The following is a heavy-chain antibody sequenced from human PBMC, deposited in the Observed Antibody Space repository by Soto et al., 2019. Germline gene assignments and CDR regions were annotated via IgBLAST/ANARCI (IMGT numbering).Heavy chain of an antibody. D-gene: IGHD3-22*01. CDR2: INPNSGGT. J-gene: IGHJ6*02. CDR1: GYTFTSYG. V-gene: IGHV1-2*04. Sequence: ASVKVSCKASGYTFTSYGISWVRQAPGQGLEWMGWINPNSGGTNYAQKYQGWVTMTRDTSISTAYMELSRLRSDDTAVFYCARVGVIAKTSYYYYGMDVWGQGTAVTVSS. CDR3: ARVGVIAKTSYYYYGMDV.